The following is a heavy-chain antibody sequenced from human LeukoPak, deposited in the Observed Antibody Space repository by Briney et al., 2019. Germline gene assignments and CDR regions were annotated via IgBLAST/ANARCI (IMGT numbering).Heavy chain of an antibody. D-gene: IGHD4/OR15-4a*01. J-gene: IGHJ4*02. CDR1: GDSVSSNSSA. CDR2: TYYRSKWYN. V-gene: IGHV6-1*01. Sequence: SQTLSLTCAISGDSVSSNSSAWNWIKQSPSRGLEWLGRTYYRSKWYNDYAVSVKSRITINPDTSKNQSSLQLNSVTPEDTAVYYCARENVATVLGGFDYWGQGTLVTVSS. CDR3: ARENVATVLGGFDY.